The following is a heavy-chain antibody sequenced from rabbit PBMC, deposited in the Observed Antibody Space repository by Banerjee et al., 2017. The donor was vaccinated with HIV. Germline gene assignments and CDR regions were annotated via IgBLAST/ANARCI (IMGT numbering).Heavy chain of an antibody. Sequence: QEQLVESGGGLVKPEGSLTLTCTASGFSFSNKYVMCWVRQAPGKGLEWIACINTSSGNTVYASWANGRFTISRSTSLNTVNLKMTSLTAADTATYFCARDLAGVIGWNFDLWGPGTLVTVS. D-gene: IGHD4-1*01. CDR3: ARDLAGVIGWNFDL. CDR1: GFSFSNKYV. J-gene: IGHJ4*01. V-gene: IGHV1S43*01. CDR2: INTSSGNT.